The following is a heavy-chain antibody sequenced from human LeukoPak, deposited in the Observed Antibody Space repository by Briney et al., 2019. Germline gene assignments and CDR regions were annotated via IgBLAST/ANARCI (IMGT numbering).Heavy chain of an antibody. CDR3: ARGECSSTSCSSTNDY. J-gene: IGHJ4*02. D-gene: IGHD2-2*01. Sequence: PGGSLRLSCAASGFTFSSYSMNWVRQAPGKGLEWVSSISSSSSYIYYADSVKGRFSISRDNAKNSLYLQMNSLRAEDTAVYYCARGECSSTSCSSTNDYWGQGTLVTVSS. CDR2: ISSSSSYI. V-gene: IGHV3-21*01. CDR1: GFTFSSYS.